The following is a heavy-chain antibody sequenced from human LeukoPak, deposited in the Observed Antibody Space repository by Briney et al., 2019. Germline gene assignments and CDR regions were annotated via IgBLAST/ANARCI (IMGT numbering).Heavy chain of an antibody. CDR2: IIPIFGTA. CDR3: ASSPPPVVVVPAAMDWDYYYGMGV. J-gene: IGHJ6*02. Sequence: SVKVSCKASGGTFSSYAISWVRQAPGQGLEWMGGIIPIFGTANYAQKFQGRVTITADESTSTAYMELSSLRSEDTAVYYCASSPPPVVVVPAAMDWDYYYGMGVWGQGTTVTVSS. CDR1: GGTFSSYA. V-gene: IGHV1-69*13. D-gene: IGHD2-2*01.